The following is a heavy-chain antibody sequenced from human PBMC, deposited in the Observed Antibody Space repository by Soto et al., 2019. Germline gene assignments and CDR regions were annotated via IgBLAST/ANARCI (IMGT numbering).Heavy chain of an antibody. V-gene: IGHV4-59*01. CDR2: IYYSGST. D-gene: IGHD3-22*01. CDR1: GGSISRYY. Sequence: SETLALTCTASGGSISRYYWSWIRQPPGKGLEWIGYIYYSGSTNYNPSLKSRVTISVDTSKNQFSLKLSSVTAADTAVYYCARGFRDSSGYYCEDYWGQGTLVTVSS. J-gene: IGHJ4*02. CDR3: ARGFRDSSGYYCEDY.